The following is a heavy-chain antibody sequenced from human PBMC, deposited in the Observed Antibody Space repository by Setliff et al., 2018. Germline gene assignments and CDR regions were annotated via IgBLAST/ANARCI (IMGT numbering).Heavy chain of an antibody. Sequence: SETLSLTCTVSGGSLGSNPSFWGWVRQPPGKGLAWIGSMYYNGDTYYNPSLKSQVTMSVDTSRNQFSLKLSPVTAADTAVYYCARHVGIRGRGYNYYYYYMDVWGKGTTVTVSS. J-gene: IGHJ6*03. CDR2: MYYNGDT. CDR1: GGSLGSNPSF. D-gene: IGHD3-10*01. CDR3: ARHVGIRGRGYNYYYYYMDV. V-gene: IGHV4-39*01.